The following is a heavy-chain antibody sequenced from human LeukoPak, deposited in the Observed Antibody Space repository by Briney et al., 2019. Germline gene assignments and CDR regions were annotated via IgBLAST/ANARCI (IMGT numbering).Heavy chain of an antibody. CDR1: GGSVSSGSYY. Sequence: SETQSLTCTVSGGSVSSGSYYWSWIRQPPGKGLEWIGYIYYSGSTNYNPSLKSRVTISVDTSKNQFSLKLSSVTAADTAVYYCARGGHFAATPFDYWGQGTLVTVSS. V-gene: IGHV4-61*01. D-gene: IGHD2-15*01. CDR3: ARGGHFAATPFDY. CDR2: IYYSGST. J-gene: IGHJ4*02.